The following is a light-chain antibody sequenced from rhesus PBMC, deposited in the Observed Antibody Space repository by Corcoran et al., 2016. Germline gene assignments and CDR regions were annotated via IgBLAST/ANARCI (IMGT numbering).Light chain of an antibody. CDR1: QSLFYSSNHKNY. V-gene: IGKV4-1*01. CDR3: QQYYSSPLT. Sequence: DIVMTQSPDSLAVSLGERVTINCKSSQSLFYSSNHKNYLAWYQQKPGQAPKLLIYWASTRESGVPNRFGGMGSGTDFTLTISGLQAEGVAVYYCQQYYSSPLTFGGGTKVEIK. J-gene: IGKJ4*01. CDR2: WAS.